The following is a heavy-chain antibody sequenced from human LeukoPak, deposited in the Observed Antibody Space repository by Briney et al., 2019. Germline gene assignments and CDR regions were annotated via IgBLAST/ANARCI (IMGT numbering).Heavy chain of an antibody. CDR1: GYSFTSYW. D-gene: IGHD5-18*01. CDR3: ARVKKRIQLWLDY. V-gene: IGHV5-51*01. Sequence: GESLKISCKGSGYSFTSYWIGWVRQMPGKGLEGMGIIYPGDSDTRYSPSFQGQVTISADKSISTAYLQWSSLKASDIAMYYCARVKKRIQLWLDYWGQGTLVTVSS. CDR2: IYPGDSDT. J-gene: IGHJ4*02.